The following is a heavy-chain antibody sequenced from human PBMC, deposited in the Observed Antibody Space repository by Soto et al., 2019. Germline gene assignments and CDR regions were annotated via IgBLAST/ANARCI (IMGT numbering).Heavy chain of an antibody. CDR1: GGSISSYY. D-gene: IGHD3-22*01. J-gene: IGHJ3*02. V-gene: IGHV4-59*01. CDR3: ARDYYDSSGYWGPDAFDI. Sequence: SETLSLTCTVSGGSISSYYWSWIRQPPGKGLEWIGYIYYSGSTNYNPSLKSRVTISVDTSKNQFSLKLSSVTAADTAVYYCARDYYDSSGYWGPDAFDIWGQGTMVTVSS. CDR2: IYYSGST.